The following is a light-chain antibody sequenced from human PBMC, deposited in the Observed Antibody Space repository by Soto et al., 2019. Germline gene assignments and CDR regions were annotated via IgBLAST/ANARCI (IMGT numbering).Light chain of an antibody. CDR3: SSYATSTLVV. CDR1: SSDVGGYNY. V-gene: IGLV2-14*01. J-gene: IGLJ2*01. CDR2: DVS. Sequence: QSALTQPASVSGSPGQSITISCTGTSSDVGGYNYVSWYQQYPGKAPKVMIYDVSNRPSGVSNRFSSSKSGNTASLTISGLQAEDEADYYCSSYATSTLVVFGGGTKLTVL.